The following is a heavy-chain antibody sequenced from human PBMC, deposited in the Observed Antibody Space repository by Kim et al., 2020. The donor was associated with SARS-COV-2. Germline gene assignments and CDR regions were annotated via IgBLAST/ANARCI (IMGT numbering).Heavy chain of an antibody. J-gene: IGHJ6*02. CDR3: ARDGVGELDYYYGMDV. Sequence: ASVKVSCKASGYTFTSYYMHWVRQAPGQGLEWMGIINPSGGSTSYAQKFQGRVTMTRDTSTSTVYMELSSLRSEDTAVYYCARDGVGELDYYYGMDVWGQGPTVTVSS. CDR1: GYTFTSYY. V-gene: IGHV1-46*01. D-gene: IGHD3-10*01. CDR2: INPSGGST.